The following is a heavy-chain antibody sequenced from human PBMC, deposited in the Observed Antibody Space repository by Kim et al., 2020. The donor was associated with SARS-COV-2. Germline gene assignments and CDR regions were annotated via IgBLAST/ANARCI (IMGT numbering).Heavy chain of an antibody. D-gene: IGHD3-16*01. J-gene: IGHJ6*02. CDR3: ARVGYVTGMDV. CDR2: I. Sequence: IYYADSVKGRFTISRENAKNSLYLEMNSLRAEDTAVYYCARVGYVTGMDVWGQGTTVTVSS. V-gene: IGHV3-48*01.